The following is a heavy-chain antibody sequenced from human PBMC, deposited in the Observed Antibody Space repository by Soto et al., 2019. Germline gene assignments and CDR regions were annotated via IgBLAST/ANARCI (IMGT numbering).Heavy chain of an antibody. J-gene: IGHJ3*02. CDR3: ARGVIPSCGVVTIGGPLDI. V-gene: IGHV4-30-4*01. CDR2: IAHSGST. D-gene: IGHD3-3*01. Sequence: RHPPGKGLEWIGYIAHSGSTYYNPSLKSRLTISLDTSKNQFSLKLNSVTAADTAVYYCARGVIPSCGVVTIGGPLDIRGQGTMVT.